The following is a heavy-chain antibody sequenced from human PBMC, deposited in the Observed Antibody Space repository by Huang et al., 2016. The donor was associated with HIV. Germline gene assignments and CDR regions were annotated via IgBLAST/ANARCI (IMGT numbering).Heavy chain of an antibody. CDR1: GFSLDSFN. J-gene: IGHJ4*02. CDR3: VKDRGQQLSPFDS. V-gene: IGHV3-21*01. CDR2: IRASSSFI. Sequence: EVQLVDSGGGLVKPGGSLRLSCAASGFSLDSFNMFWVRQTPAKGLEGVGSIRASSSFIEYADSVKGRFSISRDNAKNSLYLQMNSLRGEDTAVYYCVKDRGQQLSPFDSWGQGTLVTVSS. D-gene: IGHD6-13*01.